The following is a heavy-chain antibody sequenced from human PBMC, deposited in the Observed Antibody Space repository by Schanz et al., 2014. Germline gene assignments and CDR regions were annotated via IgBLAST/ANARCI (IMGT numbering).Heavy chain of an antibody. CDR1: GGTFSSFG. J-gene: IGHJ3*02. CDR2: IIPSLGLA. V-gene: IGHV1-69*04. CDR3: ARGGGPEDVFDI. Sequence: QVQLEQSGAEVKKPGSSVKVSCKASGGTFSSFGINWVRQAPGQGLEWMGRIIPSLGLAKYEQKFQDKVTITADKSTSTAYMELSSLRSDDTAVYYCARGGGPEDVFDIWGQGTILTVSS. D-gene: IGHD5-12*01.